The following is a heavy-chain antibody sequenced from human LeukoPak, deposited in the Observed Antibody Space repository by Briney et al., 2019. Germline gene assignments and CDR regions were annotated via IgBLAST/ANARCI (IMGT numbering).Heavy chain of an antibody. CDR3: ARAPSGFTYGPGDH. D-gene: IGHD5-18*01. V-gene: IGHV1-69*13. CDR1: GGTFSSYA. J-gene: IGHJ4*02. Sequence: SVKVSCKASGGTFSSYAISWVRQAPGQGLEWMGGIIPVFGTANYAQKFQGRVTITADESTSTAYMELSSLRSEDTAVYYCARAPSGFTYGPGDHWGQGTLVTVSS. CDR2: IIPVFGTA.